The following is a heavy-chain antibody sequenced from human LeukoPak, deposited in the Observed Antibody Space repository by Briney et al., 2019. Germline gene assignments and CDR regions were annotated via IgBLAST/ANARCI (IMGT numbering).Heavy chain of an antibody. CDR1: GFTFDDYG. CDR2: INWNGGST. CDR3: ARALRFTAAPYAFDI. V-gene: IGHV3-20*01. Sequence: VGSLRLSCAASGFTFDDYGMSWVRQAPGKGLEWVSGINWNGGSTGYADSVKGRFTISRDNAKNTLYLQMNSLRAEDTALYHCARALRFTAAPYAFDIWGQGTMVTVSS. D-gene: IGHD6-13*01. J-gene: IGHJ3*02.